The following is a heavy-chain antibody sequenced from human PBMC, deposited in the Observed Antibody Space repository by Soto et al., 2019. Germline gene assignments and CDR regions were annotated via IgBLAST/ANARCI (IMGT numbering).Heavy chain of an antibody. V-gene: IGHV3-33*01. Sequence: GGSLRLSCASSGFTFISYVMHWVRQAPGKGLEWVAIIWYDGSNKYYADSVKGRFTISRDNSKNTLYLQMNSLRAGDTALYYCARDLYYYDSSGYSLDYWGQGTLVTVSS. D-gene: IGHD3-22*01. CDR2: IWYDGSNK. CDR1: GFTFISYV. J-gene: IGHJ4*02. CDR3: ARDLYYYDSSGYSLDY.